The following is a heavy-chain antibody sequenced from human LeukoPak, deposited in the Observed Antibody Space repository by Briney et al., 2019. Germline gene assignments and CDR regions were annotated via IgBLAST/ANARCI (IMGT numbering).Heavy chain of an antibody. CDR3: VKGFVHPTYYFEY. D-gene: IGHD3-10*01. CDR1: GLTFRSIP. CDR2: ITGGGDGT. J-gene: IGHJ4*02. Sequence: GGSLRLSCAAPGLTFRSIPTLGATQSPEKGLEWVSSITGGGDGTYYADSVRGRFTISRDNSKNTLYLKMNSLRAEDTAVYFCVKGFVHPTYYFEYWGQGTLVTVSS. V-gene: IGHV3-23*01.